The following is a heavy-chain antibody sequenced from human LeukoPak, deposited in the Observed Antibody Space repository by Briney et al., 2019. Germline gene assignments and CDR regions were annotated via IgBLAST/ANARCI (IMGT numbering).Heavy chain of an antibody. Sequence: GASVKVSCKASGYTFTSYGISWVRQAPGQGLEWMGWISASNGNTNYAQKLQDRVTMTTDTSTSTAYMELRSLRSDDTAVYYCARDVRLRYFDWLLYNYYYYGMDVWGKGTTVTVSS. CDR1: GYTFTSYG. CDR2: ISASNGNT. J-gene: IGHJ6*04. D-gene: IGHD3-9*01. CDR3: ARDVRLRYFDWLLYNYYYYGMDV. V-gene: IGHV1-18*04.